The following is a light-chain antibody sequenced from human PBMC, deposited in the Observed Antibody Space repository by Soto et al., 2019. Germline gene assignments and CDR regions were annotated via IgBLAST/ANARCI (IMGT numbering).Light chain of an antibody. Sequence: DIQMTQSPSTLSGSVGDRVTIPCRASQTISSWLAWYQQKPGKAPKLLIYKASTLKSGVPSRFSGSGSGTEFTLTISSLQPDDFATYYCQQYNSWTFGQGTKVDIK. CDR1: QTISSW. J-gene: IGKJ1*01. CDR3: QQYNSWT. V-gene: IGKV1-5*03. CDR2: KAS.